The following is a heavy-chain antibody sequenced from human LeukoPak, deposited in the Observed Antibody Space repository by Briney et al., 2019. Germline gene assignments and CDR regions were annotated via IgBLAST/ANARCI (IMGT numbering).Heavy chain of an antibody. Sequence: ASVKVSCKASGYTFTSYYMHWVRQAPGQGLEWMGIINPSGGSTSYAQKFQGRVTMTRDTSTSTVYMELSSLRSEDTAVYYCARGPRYDFWSGYQVYGMDVWGQGTTVTVSS. CDR1: GYTFTSYY. CDR3: ARGPRYDFWSGYQVYGMDV. J-gene: IGHJ6*02. D-gene: IGHD3-3*01. V-gene: IGHV1-46*01. CDR2: INPSGGST.